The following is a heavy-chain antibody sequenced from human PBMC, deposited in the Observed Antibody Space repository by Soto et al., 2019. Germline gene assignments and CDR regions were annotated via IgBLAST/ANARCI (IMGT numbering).Heavy chain of an antibody. D-gene: IGHD3-22*01. CDR3: ALDDYYDSSGYPPSDAFDI. J-gene: IGHJ3*02. V-gene: IGHV5-51*01. CDR2: IYPGDSDT. Sequence: ESLKISCKGSGYSFTSYWIGWVRQMPGKGLEWMGIIYPGDSDTRYSPSFQGQVTISADKSISTAYLQWSSLKASDTAMYYCALDDYYDSSGYPPSDAFDIWGQGTMVTVSS. CDR1: GYSFTSYW.